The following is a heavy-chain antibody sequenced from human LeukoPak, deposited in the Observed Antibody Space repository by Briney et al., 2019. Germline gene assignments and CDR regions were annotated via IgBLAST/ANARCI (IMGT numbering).Heavy chain of an antibody. CDR2: INSDGSTT. V-gene: IGHV3-74*01. J-gene: IGHJ4*02. Sequence: GGSLRPSCAASGFTFSNYWMHWVRQAPGKGLVWVSRINSDGSTTTYADSVKGRFTISRDNAKNRLYLQMNSLRAEDTAVYYCARGSGSYFFWGQGTLVTVSS. D-gene: IGHD1-26*01. CDR3: ARGSGSYFF. CDR1: GFTFSNYW.